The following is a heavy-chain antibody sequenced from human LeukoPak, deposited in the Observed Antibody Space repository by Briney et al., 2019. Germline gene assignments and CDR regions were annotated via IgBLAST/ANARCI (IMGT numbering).Heavy chain of an antibody. CDR1: GFTFSSYA. CDR2: ISGSGGST. D-gene: IGHD3-22*01. Sequence: GGSLRLSCAASGFTFSSYAMSWVRQAPGKGLEWVSAISGSGGSTYYADSVKGRCTISRDNSKNTLYLQMNSLRAEDTAVYYCAKPLHYDSSPHGGYWGQGTLVTVSS. V-gene: IGHV3-23*01. J-gene: IGHJ4*02. CDR3: AKPLHYDSSPHGGY.